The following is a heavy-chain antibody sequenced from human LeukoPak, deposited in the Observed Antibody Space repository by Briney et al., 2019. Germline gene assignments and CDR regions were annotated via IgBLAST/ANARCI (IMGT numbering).Heavy chain of an antibody. Sequence: ASVKVSCKASGYTFTSYGISWVRQAPGQGLEWMGWISAYNGNTNYAQKLQGRVTMTTDTSTSTAYMELRSLRSDDTAVYYCARESGITTITMVRGVIIFDIWGQGTMVTVSS. J-gene: IGHJ3*02. CDR1: GYTFTSYG. CDR3: ARESGITTITMVRGVIIFDI. CDR2: ISAYNGNT. V-gene: IGHV1-18*01. D-gene: IGHD3-10*01.